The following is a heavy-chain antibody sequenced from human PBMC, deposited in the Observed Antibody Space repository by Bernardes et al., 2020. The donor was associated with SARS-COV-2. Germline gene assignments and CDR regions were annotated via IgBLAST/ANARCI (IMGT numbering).Heavy chain of an antibody. CDR2: MYPSGTT. D-gene: IGHD6-6*01. CDR3: AREAGDSRSSLDY. V-gene: IGHV4-38-2*02. J-gene: IGHJ4*02. CDR1: GYSISSAYY. Sequence: SETLSLTCAVYGYSISSAYYWGWIRQPPGKGLEWIGSMYPSGTTYYNPSLKSRVTISLDTSKNQFSLRLRTVTAADTAVYYCAREAGDSRSSLDYWGQGTLVTVSS.